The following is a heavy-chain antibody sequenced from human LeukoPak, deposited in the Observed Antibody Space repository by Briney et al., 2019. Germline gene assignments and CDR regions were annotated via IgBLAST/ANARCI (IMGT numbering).Heavy chain of an antibody. CDR1: GYSFTSYW. J-gene: IGHJ4*02. Sequence: GEPLKISCKDSGYSFTSYWIGWVRQMPGKGLEWMGIIYPGDSDTRYSPSFQGQVTISADKSISTAYLQWSSLKASDTAMYYCARRGVWGYCSSTSCPSDYWGQGTLVTVSS. V-gene: IGHV5-51*01. CDR3: ARRGVWGYCSSTSCPSDY. CDR2: IYPGDSDT. D-gene: IGHD2-2*01.